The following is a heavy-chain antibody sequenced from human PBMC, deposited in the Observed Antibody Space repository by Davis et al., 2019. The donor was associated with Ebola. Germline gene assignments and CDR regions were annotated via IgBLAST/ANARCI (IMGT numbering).Heavy chain of an antibody. CDR3: ARVSEAGLTENYYYGLDA. CDR2: ISSDRCKK. D-gene: IGHD2-21*02. Sequence: SLKISCAAPGFTFSHFIMHWVRQAPGKGLEWVALISSDRCKKFYADSVKGRFTISRDNSKNTLYLRMNSLRPEDTAVYHCARVSEAGLTENYYYGLDAWGKGTTVIVSS. V-gene: IGHV3-30*04. J-gene: IGHJ6*04. CDR1: GFTFSHFI.